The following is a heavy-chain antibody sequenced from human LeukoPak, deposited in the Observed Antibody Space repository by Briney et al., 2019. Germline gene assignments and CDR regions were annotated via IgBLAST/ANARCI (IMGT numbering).Heavy chain of an antibody. V-gene: IGHV1-2*06. CDR1: GYTFTGYY. Sequence: ASVKVSCKASGYTFTGYYMHWVRQAPGQGLERMGRINPNSGGTNYAQKFQGRDTMTRDTSISTAYMELSRLRSDDTAVYYCARDLADAFDIWGQGTMVTVSS. D-gene: IGHD3-16*01. CDR2: INPNSGGT. J-gene: IGHJ3*02. CDR3: ARDLADAFDI.